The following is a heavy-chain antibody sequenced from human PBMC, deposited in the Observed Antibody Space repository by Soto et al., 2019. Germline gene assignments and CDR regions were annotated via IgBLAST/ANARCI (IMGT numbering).Heavy chain of an antibody. CDR3: ASDILVGYCSGGSCAFDI. D-gene: IGHD2-15*01. V-gene: IGHV3-48*01. CDR2: ISSSSSTI. J-gene: IGHJ3*02. CDR1: GFTFSSYS. Sequence: EVQLVESGGGLVQPGGSLRLSCAASGFTFSSYSMNWVRQAPGKGREWVSYISSSSSTIYYADSVKGRFTISRDNAKNSLYLQMNSLRAEDTAVYYCASDILVGYCSGGSCAFDIWGQGTMVTVSS.